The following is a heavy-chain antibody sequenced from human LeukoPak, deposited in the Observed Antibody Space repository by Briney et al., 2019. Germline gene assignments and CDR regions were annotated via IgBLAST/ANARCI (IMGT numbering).Heavy chain of an antibody. Sequence: ASVKVSCKVSGYIRTELSMHWVRQAPGKGLEWMGGFDPEDGETIYAQKFQGRVTMTEDTSTDTAYMELSSLRSEDTAVYYCATDMVGPYYGSGISAVQQNAFDIWGQGTMVTVSS. CDR3: ATDMVGPYYGSGISAVQQNAFDI. D-gene: IGHD3-10*01. CDR1: GYIRTELS. J-gene: IGHJ3*02. CDR2: FDPEDGET. V-gene: IGHV1-24*01.